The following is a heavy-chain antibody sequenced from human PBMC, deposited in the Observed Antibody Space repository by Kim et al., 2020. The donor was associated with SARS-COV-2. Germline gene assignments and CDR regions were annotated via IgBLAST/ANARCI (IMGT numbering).Heavy chain of an antibody. CDR3: ARRSAGLDRVLSRRWFDP. J-gene: IGHJ5*02. D-gene: IGHD3-10*01. Sequence: SETLSLTCAVYGGSFSGYYWSWIRQPPGKGLEWIGEINHSGSTNYNPSLKSRVTISVDTSKNQFSLKLSSVTAADTAVYYCARRSAGLDRVLSRRWFDPWGQGTLVTVSS. V-gene: IGHV4-34*01. CDR2: INHSGST. CDR1: GGSFSGYY.